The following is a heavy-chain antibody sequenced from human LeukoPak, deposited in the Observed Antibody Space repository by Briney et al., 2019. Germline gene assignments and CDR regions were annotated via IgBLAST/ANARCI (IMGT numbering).Heavy chain of an antibody. CDR1: GFTFSSYA. CDR2: ISGSGGST. Sequence: GGSLRLSCAASGFTFSSYAMSWVRQAPGKGLEWVSAISGSGGSTYYADSVKGRLTISRDNSKNTLYLQMNSLRAEDTAVYYCAKDGGTVTPRSPTNYYYYGMDVWGQGTAVTVSS. CDR3: AKDGGTVTPRSPTNYYYYGMDV. J-gene: IGHJ6*02. D-gene: IGHD4-17*01. V-gene: IGHV3-23*01.